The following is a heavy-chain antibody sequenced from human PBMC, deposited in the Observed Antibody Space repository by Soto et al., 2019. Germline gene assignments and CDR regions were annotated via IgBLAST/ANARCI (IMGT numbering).Heavy chain of an antibody. D-gene: IGHD3-10*01. J-gene: IGHJ4*01. V-gene: IGHV4-59*01. Sequence: PSETLSLTCPVSSDSMTSYYWSWIRQPPGKGLECIGYIYHGGITNYNPSLKSRVTISLDTSKTQFSLRLSSVTAADTAVYYCARMSLFYFFDSWGQGTLVTV. CDR3: ARMSLFYFFDS. CDR2: IYHGGIT. CDR1: SDSMTSYY.